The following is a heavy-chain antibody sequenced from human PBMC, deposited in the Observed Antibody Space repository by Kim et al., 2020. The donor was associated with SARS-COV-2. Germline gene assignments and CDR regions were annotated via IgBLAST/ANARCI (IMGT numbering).Heavy chain of an antibody. CDR1: GGTFSSYA. V-gene: IGHV1-69*13. J-gene: IGHJ3*02. CDR2: IIPIFGTA. Sequence: SVKVSCKASGGTFSSYAISWVRQAPGQGLEWMGGIIPIFGTANYAQKFQGRVTITADESTSTAYMELSSLRSEDTAVYYCARGIMITFGGVIEKQPHDAFDIWGQGTMVTVSS. D-gene: IGHD3-16*02. CDR3: ARGIMITFGGVIEKQPHDAFDI.